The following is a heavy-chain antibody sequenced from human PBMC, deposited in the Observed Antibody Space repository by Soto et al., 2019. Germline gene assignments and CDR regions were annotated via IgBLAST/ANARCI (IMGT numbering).Heavy chain of an antibody. CDR1: GGTFRSYA. CDR3: AIPGGMGITGADY. Sequence: QVPLVQSGAEVKKPGSSVKVSCKASGGTFRSYAISWVRQAPGPGLEWMGGVIHCLPTANYAHKFQGRVTISADESTNTAYMELNSLRSEDTAVYYCAIPGGMGITGADYRGQGTVVTVSS. D-gene: IGHD1-20*01. CDR2: VIHCLPTA. J-gene: IGHJ4*02. V-gene: IGHV1-69*01.